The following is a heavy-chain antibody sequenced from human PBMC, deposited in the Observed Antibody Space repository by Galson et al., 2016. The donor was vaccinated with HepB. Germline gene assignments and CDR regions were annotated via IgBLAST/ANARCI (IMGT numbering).Heavy chain of an antibody. J-gene: IGHJ4*02. V-gene: IGHV3-48*01. D-gene: IGHD5-12*01. CDR2: ISSSSSTI. CDR1: GITFSSYS. Sequence: SLRLSCAASGITFSSYSMNWVRQAPGKGLEWVSYISSSSSTIYYADSVQGRFTISTDNATDSLYLQMNSLRAEDTAVYYCAARGKSGSFDSWVQGTLVTVSS. CDR3: AARGKSGSFDS.